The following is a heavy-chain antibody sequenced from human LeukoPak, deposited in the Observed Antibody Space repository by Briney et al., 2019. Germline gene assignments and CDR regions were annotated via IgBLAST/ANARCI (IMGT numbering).Heavy chain of an antibody. V-gene: IGHV4-4*02. Sequence: SGTLSLTCTVSGGSISSNNWWSWVRQSPGKGLEWIAEIYHSGSTNYNPSLKSRVTISVDKSKNQFSLKLNSVTAADTAVYYCASSVDYWGQGILVTVS. CDR2: IYHSGST. CDR3: ASSVDY. CDR1: GGSISSNNW. J-gene: IGHJ4*02.